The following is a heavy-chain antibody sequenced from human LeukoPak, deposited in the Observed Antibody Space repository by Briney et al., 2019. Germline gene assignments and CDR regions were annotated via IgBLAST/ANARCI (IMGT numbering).Heavy chain of an antibody. CDR2: IYYSGST. Sequence: SQTLSLTCTVSGGSISSGDYYWSWIRQPPGKGLEWIGYIYYSGSTYYNPSLKSRVTISVDTSKNQFSLKLSSVTAADTAVYYCARAPKRVDAFDIWGQGTMVTVSS. CDR3: ARAPKRVDAFDI. D-gene: IGHD5/OR15-5a*01. J-gene: IGHJ3*02. CDR1: GGSISSGDYY. V-gene: IGHV4-30-4*08.